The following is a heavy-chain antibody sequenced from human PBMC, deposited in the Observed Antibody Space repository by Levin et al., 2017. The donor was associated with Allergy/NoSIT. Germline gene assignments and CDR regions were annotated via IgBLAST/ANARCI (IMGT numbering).Heavy chain of an antibody. Sequence: GESLKISCAASGFTFSSYAMSWVRQAPGKGLEWVSAISGSGGSTYYADSVKGRFTISRDNSKNTLYLQMNSLRAEDTAVYYCANDLLYDFWSGYHDYWGQGTLVTVSS. V-gene: IGHV3-23*01. D-gene: IGHD3-3*01. CDR1: GFTFSSYA. CDR3: ANDLLYDFWSGYHDY. CDR2: ISGSGGST. J-gene: IGHJ4*02.